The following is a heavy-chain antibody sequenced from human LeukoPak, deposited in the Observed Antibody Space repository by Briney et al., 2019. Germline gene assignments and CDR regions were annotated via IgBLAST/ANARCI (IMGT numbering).Heavy chain of an antibody. V-gene: IGHV3-53*01. CDR2: IFSGDNT. J-gene: IGHJ3*02. CDR3: VRDGGRGYYGSGSYISVAVDI. D-gene: IGHD3-10*01. Sequence: PGGSLRLSCAASGFSVSSNYMSCVRQAPGKGLEWVSVIFSGDNTYYADSVKGRFTISRDNSKNTLYLQMNSLRAEDTAVYYCVRDGGRGYYGSGSYISVAVDICGQGTMVTVSS. CDR1: GFSVSSNY.